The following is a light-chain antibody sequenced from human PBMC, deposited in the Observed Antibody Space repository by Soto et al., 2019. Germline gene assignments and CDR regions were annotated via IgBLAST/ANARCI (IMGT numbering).Light chain of an antibody. CDR2: EVN. CDR1: SSDVGGFNY. CDR3: SSYTSRDTSV. Sequence: QSVLTQPASVSGSPGQSFTVSCTGTSSDVGGFNYVSWYQQHPDKAPKLMIYEVNNRPPGVSNRLSGSKSGNTESLTISGLQAEDEADYYCSSYTSRDTSVLRTGKNVTVL. J-gene: IGLJ1*01. V-gene: IGLV2-14*01.